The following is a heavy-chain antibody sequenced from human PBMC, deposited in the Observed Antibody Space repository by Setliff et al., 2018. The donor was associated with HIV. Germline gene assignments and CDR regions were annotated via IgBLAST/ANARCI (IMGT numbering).Heavy chain of an antibody. J-gene: IGHJ5*02. CDR3: ARGGRIAAARFGLFDP. CDR1: GGTFSSYA. V-gene: IGHV1-69*13. Sequence: GASVKVSCKASGGTFSSYAISWVRQAPGQGLEWMGGIIPIFGTANYAQKFQGRVTITADESTSTAYMELSSLRSEDTAVYYCARGGRIAAARFGLFDPWGQGTLVTVSS. CDR2: IIPIFGTA. D-gene: IGHD6-13*01.